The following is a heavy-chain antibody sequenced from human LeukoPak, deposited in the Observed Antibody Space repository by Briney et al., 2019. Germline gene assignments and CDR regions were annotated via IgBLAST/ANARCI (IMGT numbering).Heavy chain of an antibody. CDR1: GFTFSSYW. Sequence: PGGSLRLSCAASGFTFSSYWMSWVRQAPGKGLEWVANIKPDGSEKYYVDSVKGRITVSRDNAKNTLYLQMNSLRAEDTAVYYCARTAYDSSAYYDYWGQGILVTVSS. CDR3: ARTAYDSSAYYDY. CDR2: IKPDGSEK. J-gene: IGHJ4*02. V-gene: IGHV3-7*02. D-gene: IGHD3-22*01.